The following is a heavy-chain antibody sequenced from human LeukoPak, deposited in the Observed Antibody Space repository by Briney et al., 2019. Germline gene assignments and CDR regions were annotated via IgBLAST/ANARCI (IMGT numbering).Heavy chain of an antibody. CDR2: ITKDGRT. CDR1: EVTFSTNA. J-gene: IGHJ4*02. V-gene: IGHV3-23*01. Sequence: GGSLRLSCSASEVTFSTNAMSWVRQAPGKGLEWVSAITKDGRTYYADSATGRFTISRDNSRNTLSLQMNSLRAEDTAVYYCAKSPSYCGINCYSTFDYWGQGTLVTVSS. D-gene: IGHD2-21*02. CDR3: AKSPSYCGINCYSTFDY.